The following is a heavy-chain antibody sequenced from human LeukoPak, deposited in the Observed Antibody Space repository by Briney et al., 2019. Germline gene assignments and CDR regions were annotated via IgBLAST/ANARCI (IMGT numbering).Heavy chain of an antibody. V-gene: IGHV1-18*01. CDR1: GYTFTSYG. D-gene: IGHD4-17*01. J-gene: IGHJ3*02. CDR3: ARVRGYGDYVGAFDI. CDR2: ISAYNGNT. Sequence: ASVKVSCKASGYTFTSYGISWVRQVPGQGLEWMGWISAYNGNTNYAQKLQGRVTMTTDTSTSTAYMELRSLRSDDTAVYYCARVRGYGDYVGAFDIWGQGTMVTVSS.